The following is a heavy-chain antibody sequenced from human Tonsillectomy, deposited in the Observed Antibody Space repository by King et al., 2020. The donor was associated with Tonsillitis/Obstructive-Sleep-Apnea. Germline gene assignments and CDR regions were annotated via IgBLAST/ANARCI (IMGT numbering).Heavy chain of an antibody. CDR1: GGSLSGYF. J-gene: IGHJ3*02. CDR3: ATQQFTSSRWFDAFDI. Sequence: VQLQQWGAGLLKPSETLSLTCAVSGGSLSGYFWSWIRQSPGKGLEWLGEINHSGSSNSNPSLKSRVTFSVDTSKNQFSLNLTSVTAADTAVYYCATQQFTSSRWFDAFDIWGQGTMVTVSS. V-gene: IGHV4-34*01. CDR2: INHSGSS. D-gene: IGHD6-13*01.